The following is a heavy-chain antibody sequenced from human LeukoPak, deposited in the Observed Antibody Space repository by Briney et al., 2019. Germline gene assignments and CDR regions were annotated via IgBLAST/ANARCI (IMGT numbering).Heavy chain of an antibody. Sequence: GGSLRLSRAASGFTFSSYAMSWVRQAPGKGLEWVSAISGSGGSTEYADSVKGRFTISRDNSKNTLYLQMNSVRAEDTAVYYCANVKHYDYGLDIWGQGTTVTVSS. J-gene: IGHJ6*02. CDR3: ANVKHYDYGLDI. V-gene: IGHV3-23*01. CDR2: ISGSGGST. CDR1: GFTFSSYA.